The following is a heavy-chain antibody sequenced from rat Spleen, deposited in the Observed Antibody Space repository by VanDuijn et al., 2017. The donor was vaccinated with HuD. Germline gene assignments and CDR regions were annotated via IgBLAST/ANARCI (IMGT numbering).Heavy chain of an antibody. CDR3: ARQRTMGIRGYFDY. CDR1: GFTFSNYD. V-gene: IGHV5-25*01. CDR2: ISTSGGST. D-gene: IGHD1-9*01. Sequence: EVQLVESGGGLVQPGRSLKLSCAASGFTFSNYDMAWVRQAPTKGLEWVASISTSGGSTYYRDSVKGRFTVSRDNAKSTLYLQMDSLRSEDTATYYCARQRTMGIRGYFDYWGQGVMVTVSS. J-gene: IGHJ2*01.